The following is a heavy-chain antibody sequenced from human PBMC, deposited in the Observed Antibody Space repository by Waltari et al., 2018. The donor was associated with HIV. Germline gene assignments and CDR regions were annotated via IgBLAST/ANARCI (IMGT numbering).Heavy chain of an antibody. D-gene: IGHD2-2*01. CDR1: GGALHRNDFC. J-gene: IGHJ4*02. CDR2: MYNSGTT. V-gene: IGHV4-39*01. CDR3: ARRGDGFNQHARLDH. Sequence: QLHLQESGPGLVKPSETLALTCTASGGALHRNDFCWAWIRPPPGKGLEWSGLMYNSGTTDYNPSLKSRVSMSRDTSKNRFSLRLHSVTAADTAIYYCARRGDGFNQHARLDHWGPGTLVTVSS.